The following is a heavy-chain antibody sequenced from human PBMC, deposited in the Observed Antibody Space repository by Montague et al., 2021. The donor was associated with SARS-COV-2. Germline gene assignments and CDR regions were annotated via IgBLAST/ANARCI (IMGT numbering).Heavy chain of an antibody. J-gene: IGHJ2*01. D-gene: IGHD6-19*01. Sequence: SETLSLTCTVSGGSISSGTYYWGWVRQPPGKGLEWIGTINYSGKTYYNPSLKSRVTISVDTSKNQFSLKVTSATAADTAVYYCARRAQWQLSWFFDLWGRGTLVTVSS. CDR3: ARRAQWQLSWFFDL. V-gene: IGHV4-39*01. CDR2: INYSGKT. CDR1: GGSISSGTYY.